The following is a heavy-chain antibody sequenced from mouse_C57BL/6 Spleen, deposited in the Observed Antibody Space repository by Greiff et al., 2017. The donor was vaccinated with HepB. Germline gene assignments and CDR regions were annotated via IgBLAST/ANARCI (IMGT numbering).Heavy chain of an antibody. V-gene: IGHV1-9*01. CDR2: ILPGSGST. CDR1: GYTFTGYW. CDR3: ASGFLPCGSSPCWYFDV. J-gene: IGHJ1*03. D-gene: IGHD1-1*01. Sequence: QVQLQQSGAELMKPGASVKLSCKATGYTFTGYWIEWVKQRPGHGLEWIGEILPGSGSTNYNEKFKGKATFTADTSSNTAYMQLSSLTTEDSAIYYCASGFLPCGSSPCWYFDVWGTGTTVTVSS.